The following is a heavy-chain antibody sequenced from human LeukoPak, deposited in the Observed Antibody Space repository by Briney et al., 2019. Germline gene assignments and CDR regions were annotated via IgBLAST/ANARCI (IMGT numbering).Heavy chain of an antibody. J-gene: IGHJ5*02. V-gene: IGHV4-59*01. CDR2: IYYSGST. CDR1: GGSISSYY. Sequence: KTSETLSLTGTVAGGSISSYYWRWIRQPPWKGLEWIGYIYYSGSTNYNPSLKSRVTISVDTSKNQFSLKLSSVTAADTAVYYCARVADTMTGVDPWGQGTLVTVSS. D-gene: IGHD3-22*01. CDR3: ARVADTMTGVDP.